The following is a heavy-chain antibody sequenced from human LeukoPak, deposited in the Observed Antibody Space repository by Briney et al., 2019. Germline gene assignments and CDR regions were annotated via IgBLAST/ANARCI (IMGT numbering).Heavy chain of an antibody. V-gene: IGHV1-8*01. J-gene: IGHJ3*02. CDR2: MNPNSGNT. Sequence: ASVKVSCKASGYTFTSYDINRVRQATGQGLEWMGWMNPNSGNTGYAQKFQGRVTMTRNTSISTAYMELSSLRSEDTAVYYCVAWYYYGSGGKDAFDIWGQGTMVTVSS. CDR3: VAWYYYGSGGKDAFDI. CDR1: GYTFTSYD. D-gene: IGHD3-10*01.